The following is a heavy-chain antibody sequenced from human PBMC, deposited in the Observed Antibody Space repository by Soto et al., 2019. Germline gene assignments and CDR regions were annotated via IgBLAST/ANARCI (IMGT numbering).Heavy chain of an antibody. D-gene: IGHD3-22*01. V-gene: IGHV3-33*01. J-gene: IGHJ4*02. CDR3: ARANIDDSYYYDSSGYPDY. CDR1: GFTFSSYG. CDR2: IWYDGSNK. Sequence: GGSLRLSCAASGFTFSSYGMHWVRQAPGKGLEWVAVIWYDGSNKYYADSVKGRFTISRDNSKNTLYLQMNSLRAEDTAVYYCARANIDDSYYYDSSGYPDYWGQGTLVT.